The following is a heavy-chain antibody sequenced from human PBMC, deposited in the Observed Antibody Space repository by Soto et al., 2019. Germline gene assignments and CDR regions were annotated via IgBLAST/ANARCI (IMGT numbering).Heavy chain of an antibody. CDR2: IKQDGSEK. J-gene: IGHJ4*02. V-gene: IGHV3-7*04. CDR3: ARETYFDY. CDR1: GFTFRSYW. Sequence: PGGSLRLSCAASGFTFRSYWMGWVRQVPGKGLEWVANIKQDGSEKNYVDSVKGRFTISRDNAKNALYLQMNSLRGEDTALYYCARETYFDYWGQGTLVTVSS.